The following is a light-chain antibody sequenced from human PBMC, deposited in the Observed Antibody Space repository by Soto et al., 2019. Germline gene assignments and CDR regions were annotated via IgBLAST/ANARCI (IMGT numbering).Light chain of an antibody. J-gene: IGKJ5*01. CDR1: QTVNSK. CDR2: GAS. CDR3: QQYNKWHPIT. V-gene: IGKV3-15*01. Sequence: EIVLTQSPGTLSASPGERATLSCRASQTVNSKLALYQQKPGQALTLLIYGASSRATDIPSRFSGSGSGTEFTLTISSLQSEDFAVYFCQQYNKWHPITFGQGTRLEIK.